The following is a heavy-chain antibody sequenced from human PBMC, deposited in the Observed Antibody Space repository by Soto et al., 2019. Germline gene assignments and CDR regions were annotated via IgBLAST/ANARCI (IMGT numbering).Heavy chain of an antibody. D-gene: IGHD3-22*01. V-gene: IGHV5-51*01. Sequence: GESLKISCKGSGYSFTSYWIGWVRQMPGKGLEWMGIIYPGDSDTRYSPSFQGQVTISADKSISTAYLQWSSLKASDTAIYYCARHTYYYDSSGVQNWFDPWGQGTLVTVSS. CDR1: GYSFTSYW. CDR2: IYPGDSDT. CDR3: ARHTYYYDSSGVQNWFDP. J-gene: IGHJ5*02.